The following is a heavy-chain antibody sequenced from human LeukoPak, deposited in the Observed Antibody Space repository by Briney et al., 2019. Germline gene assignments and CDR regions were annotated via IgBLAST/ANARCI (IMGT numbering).Heavy chain of an antibody. D-gene: IGHD6-19*01. CDR2: ISYDGSNK. V-gene: IGHV3-30*04. Sequence: GGSLRLSCAASGFTFSSYAMHWVRQAPGKGLEWVAVISYDGSNKYYADSVKGRFTISRDNSKNTLYLQMNSLRAEDTAVYYCAGDMASGSGWYIRRGDYYYYGMDVWGEGTTVTVSS. CDR1: GFTFSSYA. J-gene: IGHJ6*04. CDR3: AGDMASGSGWYIRRGDYYYYGMDV.